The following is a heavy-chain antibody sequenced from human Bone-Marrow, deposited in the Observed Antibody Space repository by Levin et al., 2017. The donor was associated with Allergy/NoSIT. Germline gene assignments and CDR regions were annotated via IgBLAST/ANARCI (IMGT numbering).Heavy chain of an antibody. CDR1: GGSFNRYP. J-gene: IGHJ5*02. CDR3: ARENFDSSGYYWIDL. Sequence: ASVKVSCKAPGGSFNRYPVSWVRQAPEQGLEWMGRLIPVLGITNYAPKLQGRVTINADISTDTAYMELSSLGSEDTAVYYCARENFDSSGYYWIDLWGQGTLVTVSS. D-gene: IGHD3-22*01. V-gene: IGHV1-69*04. CDR2: LIPVLGIT.